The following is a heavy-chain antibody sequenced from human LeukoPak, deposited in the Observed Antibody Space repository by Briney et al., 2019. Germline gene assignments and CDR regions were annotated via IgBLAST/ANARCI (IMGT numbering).Heavy chain of an antibody. CDR3: AKKYSYGSGAGDALDI. J-gene: IGHJ3*02. Sequence: GGSLRLSCAASGFTFSSFGMHWVRQAPGKGXXXXXXXXXXXXXXXXXXXXXXRXXXSRDXSKNTLYLQMDSLRVEDTAVYHCAKKYSYGSGAGDALDIWGHGTLVTVSS. CDR1: GFTFSSFG. CDR2: XXXXXXXX. D-gene: IGHD3-10*01. V-gene: IGHV3-30*18.